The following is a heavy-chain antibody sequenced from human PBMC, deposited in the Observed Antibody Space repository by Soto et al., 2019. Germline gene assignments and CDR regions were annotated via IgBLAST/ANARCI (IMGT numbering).Heavy chain of an antibody. D-gene: IGHD2-15*01. Sequence: QVQLRESGPGLVKPSETLSLTCTVSGGSISSYYWSWIRQPPGKGLEWIGYIYYSGSTNYNPSLKSRVTISVDTSKNQFSLKLSSVTAADTAVYYCARVVANYYYYMDVWGKGTTVTVSS. V-gene: IGHV4-59*01. CDR3: ARVVANYYYYMDV. J-gene: IGHJ6*03. CDR1: GGSISSYY. CDR2: IYYSGST.